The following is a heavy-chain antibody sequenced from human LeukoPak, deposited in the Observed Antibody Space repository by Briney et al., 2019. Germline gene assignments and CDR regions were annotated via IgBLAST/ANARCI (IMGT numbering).Heavy chain of an antibody. CDR3: ARRYPSVRGANLRPQEVRKYYFDY. Sequence: SETLSLTCAVYGDSFSAYYWSWLRQPPGKGLEWIGDINHSGSTNYNPSLKSRVTISVDTSKNQFSLKLNSVTAADTAVYYCARRYPSVRGANLRPQEVRKYYFDYWGQGTLVTVSS. D-gene: IGHD3-10*01. CDR1: GDSFSAYY. CDR2: INHSGST. V-gene: IGHV4-34*01. J-gene: IGHJ4*02.